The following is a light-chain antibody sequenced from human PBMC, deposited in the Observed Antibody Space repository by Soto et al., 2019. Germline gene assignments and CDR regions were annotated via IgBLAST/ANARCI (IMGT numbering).Light chain of an antibody. Sequence: EIVLTQSPATLSLSPGDRATISCRASQSVSSYFAWYQQKPGQAPRLLIYDASNRATGIPARFSGSGSGTDFTLPISSLEPEDYAVYYCHQRNNCPLTFGGGTKVEIK. J-gene: IGKJ4*01. CDR1: QSVSSY. CDR2: DAS. CDR3: HQRNNCPLT. V-gene: IGKV3-11*01.